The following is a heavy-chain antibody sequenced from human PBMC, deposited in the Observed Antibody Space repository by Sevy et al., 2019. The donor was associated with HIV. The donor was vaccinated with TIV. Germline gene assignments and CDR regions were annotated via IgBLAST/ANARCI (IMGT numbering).Heavy chain of an antibody. Sequence: GASVKVSCKASGYTFTSYGISWVRQAPGQGLEWMGWISAYNGNTNYAQKLQGRVTMTTDTSTSTAYMELRSLRSDDTAVYYCARDVRTAARPQVEVWGQGTLVTVSS. J-gene: IGHJ4*02. D-gene: IGHD6-6*01. V-gene: IGHV1-18*01. CDR1: GYTFTSYG. CDR2: ISAYNGNT. CDR3: ARDVRTAARPQVEV.